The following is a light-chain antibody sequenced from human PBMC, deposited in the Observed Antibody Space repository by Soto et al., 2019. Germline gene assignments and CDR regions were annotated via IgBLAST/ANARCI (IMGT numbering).Light chain of an antibody. CDR1: QGISTY. CDR3: QQLSRYPLT. J-gene: IGKJ4*01. Sequence: DIQMTQSPSSLSASVGDRVTITCRASQGISTYLNWYQQKPGKAPDLLIYSASTLQSGDPSRFSGSGSETEFSLTIRALQPEDFATYYCQQLSRYPLTFGGGTKVDIK. V-gene: IGKV1-9*01. CDR2: SAS.